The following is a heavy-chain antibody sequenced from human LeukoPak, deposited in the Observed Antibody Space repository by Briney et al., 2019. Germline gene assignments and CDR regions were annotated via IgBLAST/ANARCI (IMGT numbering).Heavy chain of an antibody. D-gene: IGHD6-6*01. CDR3: ARVLGQLGPYYYYYMDV. Sequence: SSVKVSCKASGDTFSSYAIGWVLQAPGQGLEWMGGIIPIFGTANYAQKFQGRVTITADESTSTAYMELSSLRSEDTAVYYCARVLGQLGPYYYYYMDVWGKGTTVTVSS. J-gene: IGHJ6*03. CDR1: GDTFSSYA. V-gene: IGHV1-69*13. CDR2: IIPIFGTA.